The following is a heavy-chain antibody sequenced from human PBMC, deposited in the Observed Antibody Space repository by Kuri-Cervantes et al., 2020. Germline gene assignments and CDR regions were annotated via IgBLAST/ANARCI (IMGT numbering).Heavy chain of an antibody. Sequence: GESLKISCAASGFTVSTNYMSWVRQAPGEGLECVSVIYTDGSTKYADSVQGRFTISRDSSKNTVYLQMNSLRAEDTAVYYCARDPQHDYYGSGSYYSGYYYYGMDVWGQGTTVTVSS. CDR2: IYTDGST. CDR1: GFTVSTNY. V-gene: IGHV3-53*01. CDR3: ARDPQHDYYGSGSYYSGYYYYGMDV. D-gene: IGHD3-10*01. J-gene: IGHJ6*02.